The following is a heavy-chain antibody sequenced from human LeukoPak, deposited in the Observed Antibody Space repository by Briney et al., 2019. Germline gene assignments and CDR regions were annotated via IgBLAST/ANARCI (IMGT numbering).Heavy chain of an antibody. CDR2: IYYSGST. D-gene: IGHD3-10*01. Sequence: SETLSLTCTVSGGSISSSSYYWGWIRQPPGKGLEWIGSIYYSGSTYYNPSLKSRVTISVDTSKNQFSLKLSSVTAADTAVYYCARVYGSGSYYNGYYYYYMDVWGKGITVTISS. J-gene: IGHJ6*03. CDR3: ARVYGSGSYYNGYYYYYMDV. CDR1: GGSISSSSYY. V-gene: IGHV4-39*01.